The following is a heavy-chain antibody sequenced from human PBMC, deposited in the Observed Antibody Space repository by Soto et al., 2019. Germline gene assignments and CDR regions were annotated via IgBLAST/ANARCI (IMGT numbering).Heavy chain of an antibody. CDR3: ARGLVELMVPFDH. Sequence: QVQLVVSGGGVVQPGRSLRLSCTASGFKFSTYGFIWVRQAPGKGLEWVAVISPDGSKANYADALKGRFTISRDNSNDEVFLHMNSLTPEDTAIYFCARGLVELMVPFDHWGQGTLVTVS. D-gene: IGHD3-10*01. V-gene: IGHV3-30-3*01. CDR2: ISPDGSKA. J-gene: IGHJ4*02. CDR1: GFKFSTYG.